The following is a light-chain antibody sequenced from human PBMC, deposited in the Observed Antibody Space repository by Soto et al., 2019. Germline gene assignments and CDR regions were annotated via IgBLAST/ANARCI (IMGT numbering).Light chain of an antibody. Sequence: TVLTQSPATLSVSPGARASLSCRASQSGSIHLARYQQKPGQAPRLLIYVPSTTASGIPGRFTGSGSGTYGSQCINSVPSGDSAVYYGQEADNWPPEGTFGQG. CDR1: QSGSIH. V-gene: IGKV3-15*01. CDR2: VPS. CDR3: QEADNWPPEGT. J-gene: IGKJ1*01.